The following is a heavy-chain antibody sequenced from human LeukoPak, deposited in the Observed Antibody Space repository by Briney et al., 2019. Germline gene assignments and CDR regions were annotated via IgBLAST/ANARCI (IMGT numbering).Heavy chain of an antibody. D-gene: IGHD3-22*01. CDR2: ISWNSGSI. J-gene: IGHJ4*02. Sequence: GGSLRLSCAASGFTFSNYAMSWVRQAPGKGLEWVSGISWNSGSIGYADSVKGRFTISRDNAKNSLYLQMNSLRAEDTALYYCAKDMDPYYYDSSGYPDYWGRGTLVTVSS. CDR1: GFTFSNYA. V-gene: IGHV3-9*01. CDR3: AKDMDPYYYDSSGYPDY.